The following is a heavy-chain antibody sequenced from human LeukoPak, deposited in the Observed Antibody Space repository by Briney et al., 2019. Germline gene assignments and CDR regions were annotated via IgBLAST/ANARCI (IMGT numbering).Heavy chain of an antibody. Sequence: SETLSLTCTVSGYSISSGYYWGWIRQPPGKGLEWIGSIYHSGITYYNPSLKSRVTISVDTSKNQFSLKLSSVTAADTAVYYCARKGEGSGVGGFAPWGRETLFTVSS. CDR3: ARKGEGSGVGGFAP. V-gene: IGHV4-38-2*02. CDR2: IYHSGIT. CDR1: GYSISSGYY. J-gene: IGHJ5*02. D-gene: IGHD3-16*01.